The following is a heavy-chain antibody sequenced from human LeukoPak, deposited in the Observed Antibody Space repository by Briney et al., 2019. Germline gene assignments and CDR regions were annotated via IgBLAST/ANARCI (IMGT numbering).Heavy chain of an antibody. V-gene: IGHV1-2*02. Sequence: ASVKVSCKACGYTFTGHYMHWVRQAPGQGLEWMGWINPNSGGTIYAQKFQGRVTMTRDTSTSAVYMELSSLRSEDTAVYYCARDRGYCSSTSCYAVYYFDYWGQGTLVTISS. CDR2: INPNSGGT. D-gene: IGHD2-2*01. CDR1: GYTFTGHY. J-gene: IGHJ4*02. CDR3: ARDRGYCSSTSCYAVYYFDY.